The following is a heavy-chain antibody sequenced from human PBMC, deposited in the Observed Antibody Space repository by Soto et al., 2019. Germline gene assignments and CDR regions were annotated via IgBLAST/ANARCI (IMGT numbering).Heavy chain of an antibody. CDR2: ISYDGSNK. V-gene: IGHV3-30-3*01. Sequence: ALRLSYAASGFTFSSYAMHWVRQAPGKGLEWVAVISYDGSNKYYADSVKGRFTISRDNSKNTLYLQMNSLRAEDTAVYYCARDRVLYCSSTSCLHTYYYYGMDVWGQGTTVTVSS. CDR1: GFTFSSYA. CDR3: ARDRVLYCSSTSCLHTYYYYGMDV. D-gene: IGHD2-2*01. J-gene: IGHJ6*02.